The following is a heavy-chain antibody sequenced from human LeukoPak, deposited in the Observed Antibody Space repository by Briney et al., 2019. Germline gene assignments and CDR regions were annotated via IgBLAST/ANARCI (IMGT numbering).Heavy chain of an antibody. Sequence: SETLSLTCGVSGYSISSGYYWGWIRQPPGKGLEWIGSIYHSGSTYYNPSLKSRVTISLDMSNNQFSLRLSSVTAADAAVYYCARAAVSGPNDAFDIRGQGTMVTVSS. D-gene: IGHD6-19*01. CDR1: GYSISSGYY. CDR2: IYHSGST. CDR3: ARAAVSGPNDAFDI. J-gene: IGHJ3*02. V-gene: IGHV4-38-2*01.